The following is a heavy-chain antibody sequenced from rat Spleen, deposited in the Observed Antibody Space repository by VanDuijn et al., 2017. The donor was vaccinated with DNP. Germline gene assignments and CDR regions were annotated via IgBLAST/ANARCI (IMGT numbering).Heavy chain of an antibody. CDR2: IISDGSRT. CDR3: ATHNNFDC. J-gene: IGHJ2*01. V-gene: IGHV5S10*01. Sequence: EVQLVESGGGLVQPGRSLRLSCAASGFSISNYNMAWVRQAPKKGLEWVATIISDGSRTYYRDSVKGRFTISRNNAENTLHLQMDSLRSEETATYYCATHNNFDCWGQGVMVTVSS. CDR1: GFSISNYN. D-gene: IGHD1-10*01.